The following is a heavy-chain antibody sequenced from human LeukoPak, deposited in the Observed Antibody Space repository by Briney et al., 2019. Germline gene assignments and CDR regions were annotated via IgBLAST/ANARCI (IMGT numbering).Heavy chain of an antibody. CDR1: GGSFSGYY. J-gene: IGHJ4*02. Sequence: SETLSLTCAVYGGSFSGYYWSWIRQPPGKGLEWIGEINHSGSTNYNPSLKSRVTISVDTSKNQFSLKLSSVTAADTAVYYCARVTGHIVVVGFDFWGQGTLVTVSS. D-gene: IGHD2-21*01. CDR3: ARVTGHIVVVGFDF. V-gene: IGHV4-34*01. CDR2: INHSGST.